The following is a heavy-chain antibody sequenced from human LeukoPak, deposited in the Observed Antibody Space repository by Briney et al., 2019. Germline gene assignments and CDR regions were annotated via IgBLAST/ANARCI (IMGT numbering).Heavy chain of an antibody. D-gene: IGHD3-22*01. V-gene: IGHV3-21*01. J-gene: IGHJ4*02. CDR3: VRLRRNSDTTGFYYYYDF. CDR2: ISVRSNYI. Sequence: TTGGSLRLSCAASGFTFNSYQLNWVRQAPGKGLEWVSSISVRSNYIYYADSVRGRFRISRDDARDSLYLQMNSLRAEDTAVYYCVRLRRNSDTTGFYYYYDFWGQGTLVTVSS. CDR1: GFTFNSYQ.